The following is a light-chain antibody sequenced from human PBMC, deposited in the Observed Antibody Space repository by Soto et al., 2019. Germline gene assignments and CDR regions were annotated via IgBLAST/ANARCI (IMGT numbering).Light chain of an antibody. V-gene: IGKV1-5*01. Sequence: EIMMKQYPPTSVASGKGIDLGSRRASQSSSSWLAWYQQKPGKAPKLLIYDASSLESGVPSRVSVIGSETEFTLTMRSRHPDYTAAYIFQQYNSYAWTFGQGTKVDIK. J-gene: IGKJ1*01. CDR3: QQYNSYAWT. CDR2: DAS. CDR1: QSSSSW.